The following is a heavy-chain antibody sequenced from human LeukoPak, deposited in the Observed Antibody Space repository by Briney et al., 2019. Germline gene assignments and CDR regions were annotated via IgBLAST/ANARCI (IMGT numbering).Heavy chain of an antibody. J-gene: IGHJ5*02. CDR1: GFTFSSYG. D-gene: IGHD3-16*01. CDR2: IRYDGTNK. CDR3: ARGLWDDRPKYNWFDP. V-gene: IGHV3-30*02. Sequence: GGSLRLSCAASGFTFSSYGMHWVRQAPGKGLEWVAFIRYDGTNKYYAESVKGRFTISRDNSKNTLYVQMNSLRSDDTAVYYCARGLWDDRPKYNWFDPWGQGTLVTVSS.